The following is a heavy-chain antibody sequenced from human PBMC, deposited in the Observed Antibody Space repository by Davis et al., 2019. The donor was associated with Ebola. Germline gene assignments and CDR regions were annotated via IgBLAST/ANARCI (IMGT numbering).Heavy chain of an antibody. V-gene: IGHV3-7*01. D-gene: IGHD3-9*01. Sequence: GGSLRLSCAASGFTFSSYAMSWVRQAPGKGLEWVANIRQDGREKHYVDSVKGRFTISRDNTKNSLFLQMNSLRDDETAVYYCARVDWPVQFDFWGQGTVVTVSS. CDR2: IRQDGREK. CDR1: GFTFSSYA. CDR3: ARVDWPVQFDF. J-gene: IGHJ4*02.